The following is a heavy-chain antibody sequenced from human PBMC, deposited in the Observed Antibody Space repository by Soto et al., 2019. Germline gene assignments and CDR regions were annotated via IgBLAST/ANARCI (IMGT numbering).Heavy chain of an antibody. V-gene: IGHV3-23*01. Sequence: RLSCAASGFSFSSYAISWVRQAPGKGLGWGSAISGSGGSTYYADSVKGRFTISRDNSKNTLYLQMNSLRAEDTAVYYCAKMSSARGKPSVHRGPMGYYYYGMDVWGQGTTVTVSS. CDR2: ISGSGGST. CDR3: AKMSSARGKPSVHRGPMGYYYYGMDV. D-gene: IGHD3-10*01. J-gene: IGHJ6*02. CDR1: GFSFSSYA.